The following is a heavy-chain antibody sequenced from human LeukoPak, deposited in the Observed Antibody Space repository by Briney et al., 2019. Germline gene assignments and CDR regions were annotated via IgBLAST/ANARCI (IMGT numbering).Heavy chain of an antibody. Sequence: GSLRLSCAAFGFTFSSYSMNWVRQAPGKGLEWVSSISSSSSYIYYADSVKGRFTISRDNAKNSLYLQMNSLRAEDTAVYYCARDQPYGDYTFDYWGQGTLVTVSS. CDR1: GFTFSSYS. D-gene: IGHD4-17*01. V-gene: IGHV3-21*01. J-gene: IGHJ4*02. CDR2: ISSSSSYI. CDR3: ARDQPYGDYTFDY.